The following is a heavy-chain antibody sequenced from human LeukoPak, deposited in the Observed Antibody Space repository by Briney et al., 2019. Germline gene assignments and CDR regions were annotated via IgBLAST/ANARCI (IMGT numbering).Heavy chain of an antibody. CDR2: IYYSGST. J-gene: IGHJ5*02. Sequence: PSETLSLTCTVSGGSISSSGYYWGWIRQPPGKGLEWIASIYYSGSTYYNPSLKSRVTISVDTSKNQLSMKLSSLTAADTAVYYCARHEYSGSYYGLSWFDPWGQGTLVTVSS. CDR3: ARHEYSGSYYGLSWFDP. V-gene: IGHV4-39*01. D-gene: IGHD1-26*01. CDR1: GGSISSSGYY.